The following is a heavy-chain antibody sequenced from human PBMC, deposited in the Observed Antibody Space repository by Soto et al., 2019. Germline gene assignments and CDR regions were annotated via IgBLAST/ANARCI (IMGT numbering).Heavy chain of an antibody. CDR2: MNPNSGNT. V-gene: IGHV1-8*01. CDR1: GYTFTSYD. CDR3: ARRGYSSSWYYYYYYGMEV. D-gene: IGHD6-13*01. J-gene: IGHJ6*02. Sequence: ASVKVSCKTSGYTFTSYDINCVRHSPGQGLEWMGWMNPNSGNTGYAQKFQGRVTMTRNTSISTAYMELSSLRSEDTAVYYCARRGYSSSWYYYYYYGMEVWGQGTTVTVSS.